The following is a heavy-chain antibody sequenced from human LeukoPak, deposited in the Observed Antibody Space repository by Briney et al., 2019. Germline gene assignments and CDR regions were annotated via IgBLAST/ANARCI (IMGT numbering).Heavy chain of an antibody. CDR1: GDSISSDGYF. V-gene: IGHV4-30-2*01. Sequence: SQTLSLTCAVSGDSISSDGYFWSWIRQPPGKGLEWIGYIYHSGSTYYNPSLKSRVTISIDRSKNQFSLKLSSVTAADTAVYYCARYYGDYRNWFDPWGQGTLVIVSS. J-gene: IGHJ5*02. CDR2: IYHSGST. D-gene: IGHD4-17*01. CDR3: ARYYGDYRNWFDP.